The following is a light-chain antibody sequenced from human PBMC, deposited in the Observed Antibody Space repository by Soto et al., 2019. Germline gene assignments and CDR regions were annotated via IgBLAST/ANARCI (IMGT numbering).Light chain of an antibody. V-gene: IGLV2-23*01. CDR3: CSYAGSTL. Sequence: QSVLTQPASVSGSPGQSITISCTATSSDVGGYNFVSWYQQYPGKAPKLMIYEDSKRPSGISDRFSGSKSGSTASLTISGLQPEDEADYYCCSYAGSTLFGGGTKLTVL. J-gene: IGLJ2*01. CDR1: SSDVGGYNF. CDR2: EDS.